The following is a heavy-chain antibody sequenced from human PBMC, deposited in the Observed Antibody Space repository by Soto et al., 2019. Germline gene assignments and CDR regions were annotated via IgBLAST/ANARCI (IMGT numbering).Heavy chain of an antibody. V-gene: IGHV1-46*01. J-gene: IGHJ4*02. CDR1: GYTFTRYY. Sequence: ASVNVSCQASGYTFTRYYMPWERQAPGQGLEWMGRINANNGNTNYAQKFQGRVTMTTDTSTSTVYMELRSLRSDDTAVYYCARADTAMGRNDYWGQGTLVTVSS. CDR2: INANNGNT. CDR3: ARADTAMGRNDY. D-gene: IGHD5-18*01.